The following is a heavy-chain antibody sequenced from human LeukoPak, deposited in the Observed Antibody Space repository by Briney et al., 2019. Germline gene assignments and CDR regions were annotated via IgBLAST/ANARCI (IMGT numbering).Heavy chain of an antibody. D-gene: IGHD6-19*01. V-gene: IGHV3-30-3*01. J-gene: IGHJ3*02. CDR2: IAYDGSNK. Sequence: GGSLRLSCAASGFTFRSYAMHWVRQAPGKGLEWVAVIAYDGSNKYYTDSVKGRFTISRDNPKSTLYLQMNSLRAEDTAVYYCATTYSSGWYFSGAFDIWGQGTMVTVSS. CDR1: GFTFRSYA. CDR3: ATTYSSGWYFSGAFDI.